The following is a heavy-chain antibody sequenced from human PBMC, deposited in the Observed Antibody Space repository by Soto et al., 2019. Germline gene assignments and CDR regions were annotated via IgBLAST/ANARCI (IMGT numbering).Heavy chain of an antibody. D-gene: IGHD2-2*02. Sequence: QVQLVQSGAEVENAGASVKVSCKASGYTFTSYGIIWVRQDPGQGLEWMGWIRAYNGNTNYAQKLQGRVTMTTDTPTSTAYMELRSLRSDDTAVYYCARAHCSSTNCYTDVDYWGQGTLVTVSS. V-gene: IGHV1-18*04. J-gene: IGHJ4*02. CDR2: IRAYNGNT. CDR1: GYTFTSYG. CDR3: ARAHCSSTNCYTDVDY.